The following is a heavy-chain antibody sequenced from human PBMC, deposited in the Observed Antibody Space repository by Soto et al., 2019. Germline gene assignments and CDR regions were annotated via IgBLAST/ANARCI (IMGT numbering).Heavy chain of an antibody. D-gene: IGHD6-13*01. CDR1: GYTFTSYG. CDR3: ARGSWVAAAGNYYGMDV. CDR2: ISAYNGNT. Sequence: QVQLVQSGAEVKKPGASVKVSCKASGYTFTSYGISWVRQAPGQGLEWMGWISAYNGNTNYAQKLQGRVTMTTDTSTSTAYLGLRSLRSDDTAVYYCARGSWVAAAGNYYGMDVWGQGTTVTVSS. J-gene: IGHJ6*02. V-gene: IGHV1-18*01.